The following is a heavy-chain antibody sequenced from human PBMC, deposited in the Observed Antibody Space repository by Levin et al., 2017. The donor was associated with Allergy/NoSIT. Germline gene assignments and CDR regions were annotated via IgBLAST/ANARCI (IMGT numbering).Heavy chain of an antibody. CDR3: ARGPRDIWSPSYYYYYKDV. Sequence: KSSETLSLTCAVYGGSFSGYYWSWIRQPPGKGLEWIGEINHSGNTNYNPSLKSRVPISVDTSKNQFSLNLISVTAADTAVYFCARGPRDIWSPSYYYYYKDVWGKGTTVTVSS. CDR2: INHSGNT. J-gene: IGHJ6*03. V-gene: IGHV4-34*01. CDR1: GGSFSGYY. D-gene: IGHD5-12*01.